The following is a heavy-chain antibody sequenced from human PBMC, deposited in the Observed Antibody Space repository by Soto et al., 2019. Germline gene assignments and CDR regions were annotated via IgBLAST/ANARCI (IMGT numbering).Heavy chain of an antibody. D-gene: IGHD3-10*01. CDR3: AREEFYYGSGAFFDY. CDR2: IIPILGIA. Sequence: QVQLVQSGAVVKKPGSSVKVSCKASGGTFSSYTISWVRQAPGQGLEWMGRIIPILGIANYAQKFQGRVTITADKSTSPAYMALSRLRSVDTAVYYCAREEFYYGSGAFFDYWGQGTLVTVAS. V-gene: IGHV1-69*08. CDR1: GGTFSSYT. J-gene: IGHJ4*02.